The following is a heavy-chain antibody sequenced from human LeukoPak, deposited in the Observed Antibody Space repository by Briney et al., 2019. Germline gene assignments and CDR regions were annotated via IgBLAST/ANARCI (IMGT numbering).Heavy chain of an antibody. CDR1: GGSFSGYY. D-gene: IGHD3-22*01. Sequence: SETLSLTCAVYGGSFSGYYWSWIRQPPGKGLEWIEEINHSGSTNYNPSLKSRVTISVDTSKNQFSLKLSSVTAADTAVYYCARTRITMIVVVITPMGWFDPWGQGTLVTVSS. J-gene: IGHJ5*02. CDR3: ARTRITMIVVVITPMGWFDP. V-gene: IGHV4-34*01. CDR2: INHSGST.